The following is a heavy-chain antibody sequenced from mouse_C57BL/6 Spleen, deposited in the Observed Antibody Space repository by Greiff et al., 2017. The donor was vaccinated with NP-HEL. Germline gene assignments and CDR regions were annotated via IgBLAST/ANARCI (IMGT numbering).Heavy chain of an antibody. J-gene: IGHJ3*01. CDR1: GYNFTSYW. D-gene: IGHD3-2*02. Sequence: VKLQQPGAELVMPGASVKLSCKASGYNFTSYWMHWVKQRPGQGLEWIGEIDPSDSYTNYNQKFKGKSTLTVDKSSSTAYMQLSSLTSEDSAVYYCARSGLRPLAYWGQGTLVTVSA. CDR2: IDPSDSYT. V-gene: IGHV1-69*01. CDR3: ARSGLRPLAY.